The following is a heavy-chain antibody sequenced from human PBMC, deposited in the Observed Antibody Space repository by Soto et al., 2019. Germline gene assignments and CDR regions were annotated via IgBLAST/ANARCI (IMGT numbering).Heavy chain of an antibody. Sequence: GGSLRLSCAASGLTFSSSGTHWVRQAPGKGLEWVAVIWNDGSNKYYADSVKGRFTISRDNSKNTLYLQMNSLRAEDTAVYYCAIDHLAPLADQTSYYYYGMDVWGQGTPVTDSS. D-gene: IGHD6-6*01. V-gene: IGHV3-33*01. CDR3: AIDHLAPLADQTSYYYYGMDV. J-gene: IGHJ6*02. CDR1: GLTFSSSG. CDR2: IWNDGSNK.